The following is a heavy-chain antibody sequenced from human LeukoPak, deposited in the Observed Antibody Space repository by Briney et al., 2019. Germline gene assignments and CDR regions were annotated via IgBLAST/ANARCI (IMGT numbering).Heavy chain of an antibody. D-gene: IGHD4-17*01. Sequence: GASVKVSCKASGYTFTGYYMHWVRQAPGQGLEWMGWINPNSGDTNYAQKFQGRVTMTRDTSISTAYMELSRLRSDDTAVYYCARDRLRGNYGDYYFDYWGQGTLVTVSS. J-gene: IGHJ4*02. CDR1: GYTFTGYY. V-gene: IGHV1-2*02. CDR3: ARDRLRGNYGDYYFDY. CDR2: INPNSGDT.